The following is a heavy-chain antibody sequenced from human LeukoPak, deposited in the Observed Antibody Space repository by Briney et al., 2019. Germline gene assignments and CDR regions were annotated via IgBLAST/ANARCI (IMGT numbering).Heavy chain of an antibody. V-gene: IGHV4-38-2*02. D-gene: IGHD3-10*01. Sequence: PSETLSLTCTVSGYSISSGYYWGWIRQPPGKGLEWIGTIFHSGSTYSNPSLKSRVTISVDTSKNQFSLNLSSVTAADTAVYYCARGPRSYWFGESLGGYFDYWGQGTLVTVSS. CDR2: IFHSGST. CDR3: ARGPRSYWFGESLGGYFDY. CDR1: GYSISSGYY. J-gene: IGHJ4*02.